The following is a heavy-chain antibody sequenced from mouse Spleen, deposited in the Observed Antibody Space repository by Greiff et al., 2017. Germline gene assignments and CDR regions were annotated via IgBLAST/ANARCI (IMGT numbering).Heavy chain of an antibody. D-gene: IGHD4-1*01. CDR2: ISSGSSTI. J-gene: IGHJ2*01. CDR1: GFTFSDYG. Sequence: EVKLVESGGGLVKPGGSLKLSCAASGFTFSDYGMHWVRQAPEKGLEWVAYISSGSSTIYYADTVKGRFTISRDNAKNTLFLQMTSLRSEDTAMYYCAREANWDEMGDYWGQGTTLTVSS. V-gene: IGHV5-17*01. CDR3: AREANWDEMGDY.